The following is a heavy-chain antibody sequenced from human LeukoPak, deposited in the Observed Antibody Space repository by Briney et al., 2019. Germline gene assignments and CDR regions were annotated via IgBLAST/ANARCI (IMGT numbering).Heavy chain of an antibody. Sequence: ASVKVSCKASRYTFTGYYMHWVRQAPGHGLEWMGWINPNSGGTNYAQKIQGRVTLTRDTSIRTPSMELSRLRYDDTALYYSARAPCSSTSCRLYYWGQGTLVSVST. CDR2: INPNSGGT. CDR1: RYTFTGYY. J-gene: IGHJ4*02. D-gene: IGHD2-2*01. CDR3: ARAPCSSTSCRLYY. V-gene: IGHV1-2*02.